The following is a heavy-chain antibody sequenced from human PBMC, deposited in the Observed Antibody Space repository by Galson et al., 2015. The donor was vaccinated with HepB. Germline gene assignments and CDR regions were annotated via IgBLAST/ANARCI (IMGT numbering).Heavy chain of an antibody. J-gene: IGHJ6*03. CDR3: ARDSGVVASGTRHHRHYSLDV. CDR2: INHSGTT. Sequence: SETLSLTCAVSGGSFSDYYWTWIRQPPGKGLEWLGEINHSGTTHYSPSLKSRLTISADTSKNQFSLTVRSVTAAETAVYYCARDSGVVASGTRHHRHYSLDVWGKGTTVIVSS. CDR1: GGSFSDYY. V-gene: IGHV4-34*01. D-gene: IGHD2-15*01.